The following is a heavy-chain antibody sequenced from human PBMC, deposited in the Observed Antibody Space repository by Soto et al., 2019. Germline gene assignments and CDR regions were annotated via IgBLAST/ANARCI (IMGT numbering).Heavy chain of an antibody. CDR2: IDPSDSYT. J-gene: IGHJ6*02. CDR1: GYSFTSYW. D-gene: IGHD2-2*01. Sequence: PGESLKISCKGSGYSFTSYWISWVRQMPGKGLDWMGRIDPSDSYTNYSPSFQGHVTISADKSISTAYLQWSSLKASDTAMYYCARPGYCSSTSCYGGVYYYYYGMDVWGQGTTVTVSS. V-gene: IGHV5-10-1*01. CDR3: ARPGYCSSTSCYGGVYYYYYGMDV.